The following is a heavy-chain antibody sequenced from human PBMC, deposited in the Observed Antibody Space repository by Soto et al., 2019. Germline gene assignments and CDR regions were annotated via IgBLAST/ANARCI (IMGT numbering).Heavy chain of an antibody. Sequence: EVQLVETGGGLIQPGGSLRLSCAASGFTVSSNYMNWVRQAPGKGLEWVSIIYTGGTTYYPNSVKGRFTFSRDNSKNTLYLQMDSLRADDTAVHYCARVTHSSHSFDCWGQGTLVTVSS. J-gene: IGHJ4*02. CDR3: ARVTHSSHSFDC. CDR2: IYTGGTT. V-gene: IGHV3-53*02. CDR1: GFTVSSNY. D-gene: IGHD3-22*01.